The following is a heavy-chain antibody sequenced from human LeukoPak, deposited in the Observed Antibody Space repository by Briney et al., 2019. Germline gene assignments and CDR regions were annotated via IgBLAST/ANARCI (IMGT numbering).Heavy chain of an antibody. Sequence: PSETLSLTCTVSGGPTTSYYWSWTRQPPGKGLEWIGYIYYSGSTNYNPSLKSRVTISVDTSKNQFSLKLSSLTAADTAVYYCARDTSGYRRGSFGYWGQGTLVTVSS. CDR2: IYYSGST. V-gene: IGHV4-59*01. J-gene: IGHJ4*02. CDR1: GGPTTSYY. CDR3: ARDTSGYRRGSFGY. D-gene: IGHD3-22*01.